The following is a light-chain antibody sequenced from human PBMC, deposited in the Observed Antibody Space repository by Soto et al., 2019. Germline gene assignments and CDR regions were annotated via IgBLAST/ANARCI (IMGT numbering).Light chain of an antibody. CDR3: QSYDSSLSVVV. J-gene: IGLJ2*01. V-gene: IGLV1-40*01. Sequence: QSALTQPPSVSGAPGQRVTISCTGSSSNIGAGYDVHWCQQLPGTAPKLLIYGNSNRPSGVPDRFSGSKSGTSASLAITGLQAEDEADYYCQSYDSSLSVVVFGGGTKLTVL. CDR2: GNS. CDR1: SSNIGAGYD.